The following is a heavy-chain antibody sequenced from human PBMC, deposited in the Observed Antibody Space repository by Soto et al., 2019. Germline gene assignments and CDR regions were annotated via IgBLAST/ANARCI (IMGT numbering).Heavy chain of an antibody. J-gene: IGHJ6*02. CDR2: IIPIFGTA. Sequence: QVQLVQSGAEVKKPGSSVKVSCKASGGTFSSYAISWVQPAPGQGLEWMGGIIPIFGTANYAQKFQGRVTITADESTSTAYMELISLRSEDTAVYYCAREDRYYDFWSGYSGDYYYGMDVWGQGTTVTVSS. D-gene: IGHD3-3*01. CDR3: AREDRYYDFWSGYSGDYYYGMDV. V-gene: IGHV1-69*12. CDR1: GGTFSSYA.